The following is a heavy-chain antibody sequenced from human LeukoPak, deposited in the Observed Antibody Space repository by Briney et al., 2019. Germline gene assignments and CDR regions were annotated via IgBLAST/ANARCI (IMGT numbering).Heavy chain of an antibody. CDR3: TRLGGNYDF. CDR2: IRSRGSNHAT. CDR1: GFIFSDSA. Sequence: PGGSLKLSCAASGFIFSDSAMHWVRQASGRGLEWVGHIRSRGSNHATVYPASVQGRFTISRDDSQNTAYLHMNSLRAEDTAVYYCTRLGGNYDFWGQGTLVTVSS. J-gene: IGHJ4*02. V-gene: IGHV3-73*01. D-gene: IGHD3/OR15-3a*01.